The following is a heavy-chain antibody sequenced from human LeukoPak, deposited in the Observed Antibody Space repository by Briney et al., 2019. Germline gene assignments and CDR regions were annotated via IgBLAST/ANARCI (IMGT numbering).Heavy chain of an antibody. Sequence: GESLKISCKGSGYSFTSYWIGWVRQMPGKSLEWMGIIYPGDSDTRYSPSFQGQVTISADKSISTAYLQWSSLKASDTAMYYCARHIAVAGADYYYGMDVWGQGTTVTVSS. V-gene: IGHV5-51*01. CDR1: GYSFTSYW. CDR2: IYPGDSDT. CDR3: ARHIAVAGADYYYGMDV. D-gene: IGHD6-19*01. J-gene: IGHJ6*02.